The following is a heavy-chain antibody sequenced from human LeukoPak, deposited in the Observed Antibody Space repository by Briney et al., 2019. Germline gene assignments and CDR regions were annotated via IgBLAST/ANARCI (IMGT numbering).Heavy chain of an antibody. CDR2: IYHSGST. Sequence: SETLSLTCAVSGYSISSGYYWGWIRQPPGKGLEWIGSIYHSGSTYYNPSLKSRVTISVDTSKNQFFLKLSSVTAADTAVYYCAQGSSNWAKFDYWGQGTLVTVSS. V-gene: IGHV4-38-2*01. D-gene: IGHD4-11*01. CDR1: GYSISSGYY. CDR3: AQGSSNWAKFDY. J-gene: IGHJ4*02.